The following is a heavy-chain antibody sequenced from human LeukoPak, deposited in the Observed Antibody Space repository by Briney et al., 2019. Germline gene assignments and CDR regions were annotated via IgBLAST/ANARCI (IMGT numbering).Heavy chain of an antibody. J-gene: IGHJ4*02. Sequence: SETLSLTCTVSGGSISSYYWSWIRQPPGKGLEWIGYIYYSGSTNYNPSIKSRVTISVDTSKNQFSLKVSSVTAADTAVYYCERRGVRGVPYFDYWGQGTLVTVSS. V-gene: IGHV4-59*08. CDR3: ERRGVRGVPYFDY. CDR1: GGSISSYY. CDR2: IYYSGST. D-gene: IGHD3-10*01.